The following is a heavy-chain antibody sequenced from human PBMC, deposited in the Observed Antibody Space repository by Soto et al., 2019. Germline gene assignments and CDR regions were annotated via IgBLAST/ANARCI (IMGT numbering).Heavy chain of an antibody. CDR3: ARLAATGIAVAGTVFSEDTTAGLRYYFDY. J-gene: IGHJ4*02. Sequence: QVQLQESGPGLVKPSETLSLTCTVSGGSISSYYWSWIRQPPGKGLEWIGYIYYSGSTNYNPSLKSRVTISVDTSKNQFSLKLSSVTAADTAVYYCARLAATGIAVAGTVFSEDTTAGLRYYFDYWGQGTLVTVSS. CDR2: IYYSGST. CDR1: GGSISSYY. V-gene: IGHV4-59*08. D-gene: IGHD6-19*01.